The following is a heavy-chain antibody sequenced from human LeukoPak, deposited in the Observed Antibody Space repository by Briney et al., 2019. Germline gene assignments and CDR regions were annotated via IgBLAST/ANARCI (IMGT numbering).Heavy chain of an antibody. J-gene: IGHJ4*02. CDR3: ARSTRPRFSVVDY. CDR1: GGSISSGSYY. V-gene: IGHV4-39*01. CDR2: IHYSGGT. D-gene: IGHD2-21*01. Sequence: ASETLSLTCSVSGGSISSGSYYWGWIRQPPGKGLEWIGSIHYSGGTYYNPSLKSRVTLSVDTSKNQFPLKLNSVTAADTAVYYCARSTRPRFSVVDYWGQGTLVTGSS.